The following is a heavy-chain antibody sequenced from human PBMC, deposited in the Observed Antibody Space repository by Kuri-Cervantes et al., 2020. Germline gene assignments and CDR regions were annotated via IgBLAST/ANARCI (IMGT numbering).Heavy chain of an antibody. CDR2: ISYDGSNK. Sequence: LTCAASGFTFSSYAMHWVRQAPGKGLEWVAVISYDGSNKYYADSVKGRFTISRDNSKNTLYLQMNSLRAEDTAVYYCARGENSGWGQGTLVTVSS. V-gene: IGHV3-30-3*01. CDR1: GFTFSSYA. J-gene: IGHJ4*02. CDR3: ARGENSG. D-gene: IGHD3-10*01.